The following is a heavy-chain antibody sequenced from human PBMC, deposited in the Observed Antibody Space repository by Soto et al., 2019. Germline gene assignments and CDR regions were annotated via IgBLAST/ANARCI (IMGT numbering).Heavy chain of an antibody. Sequence: SVKVSCKASGGTFSSYTISWVRQAPGQGLEWMGRIIPILGIANYAQKFQGRVTITADKSTSTAYMELSSLRSEDTAVYYCARDLLRYYSSRSYWPGDYYYGMDVWGQ. J-gene: IGHJ6*02. D-gene: IGHD3-10*01. V-gene: IGHV1-69*04. CDR2: IIPILGIA. CDR3: ARDLLRYYSSRSYWPGDYYYGMDV. CDR1: GGTFSSYT.